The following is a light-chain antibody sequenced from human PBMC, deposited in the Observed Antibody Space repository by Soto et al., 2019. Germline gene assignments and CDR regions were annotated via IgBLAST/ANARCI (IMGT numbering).Light chain of an antibody. V-gene: IGKV1-5*03. CDR1: QSISSW. J-gene: IGKJ1*01. CDR3: QQQGT. Sequence: DIQMTQSPSTLSASVGDRVTITCRSSQSISSWLAWYQQKPGKAPKRLIYKASSLESGVPSRFSGSGSGTEFTLTISSLQPDDFATYYCQQQGTFGQGNKVEIK. CDR2: KAS.